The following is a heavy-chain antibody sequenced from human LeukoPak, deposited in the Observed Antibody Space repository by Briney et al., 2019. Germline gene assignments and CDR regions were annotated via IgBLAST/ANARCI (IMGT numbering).Heavy chain of an antibody. CDR2: IKSKTDGGTT. Sequence: PGGSLRLSCAASGFTFSNAWMSWVRQAPGKGLEWVGRIKSKTDGGTTVYAAPVKGRFTISRDDSKNTLYLQMNSLKTEDTAVYYCTTDPVASYCSSTSCLVPFDYWGQGTLVTVSS. V-gene: IGHV3-15*01. J-gene: IGHJ4*02. CDR1: GFTFSNAW. CDR3: TTDPVASYCSSTSCLVPFDY. D-gene: IGHD2-2*01.